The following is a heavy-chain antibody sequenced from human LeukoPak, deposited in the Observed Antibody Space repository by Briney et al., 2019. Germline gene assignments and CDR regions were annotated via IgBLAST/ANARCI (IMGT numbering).Heavy chain of an antibody. V-gene: IGHV3-23*01. Sequence: GGSLRLSCAASGFTFRSYAMTWVRQAPGKGLEWVSSISGSGYSTYYADSVESRFTISRDYSKNPLYLQMNSLRGEDTAVYYCAKGVGIEGAGHFDLWGQGTVVTVSS. CDR1: GFTFRSYA. CDR3: AKGVGIEGAGHFDL. CDR2: ISGSGYST. J-gene: IGHJ5*02. D-gene: IGHD6-13*01.